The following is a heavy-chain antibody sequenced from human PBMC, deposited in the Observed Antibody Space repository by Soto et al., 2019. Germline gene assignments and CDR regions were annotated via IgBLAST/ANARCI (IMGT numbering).Heavy chain of an antibody. CDR2: SDREDGET. J-gene: IGHJ5*02. CDR1: GSALTELS. Sequence: QVRLKQSGTEVKKPGASVKVSCSLSGSALTELSLHWVRQAPGKGLEWMGCSDREDGETFYAQKFEGRLTITDDTSTNTAYMELRSLGSEDTAVYYCTRGNWFDPWGQGTLVAVSS. V-gene: IGHV1-24*01. CDR3: TRGNWFDP.